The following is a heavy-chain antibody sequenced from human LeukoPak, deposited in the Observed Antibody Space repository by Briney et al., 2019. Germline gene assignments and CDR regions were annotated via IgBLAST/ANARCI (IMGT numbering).Heavy chain of an antibody. CDR3: AKGGNYYDSSGDTFDP. V-gene: IGHV3-33*06. CDR2: IWYDGSNK. CDR1: GFTFSSYG. Sequence: PGRSLRLSCAASGFTFSSYGMHWVRQAPGKGLEWVAVIWYDGSNKYYADSVKGRFTISRDNSKNTLYLQMNSLRAEDTAVYYYAKGGNYYDSSGDTFDPWGQGTLVTVSS. D-gene: IGHD3-22*01. J-gene: IGHJ5*02.